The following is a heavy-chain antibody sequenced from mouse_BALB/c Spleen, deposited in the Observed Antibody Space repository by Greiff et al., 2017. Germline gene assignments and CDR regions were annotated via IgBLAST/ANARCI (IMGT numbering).Heavy chain of an antibody. CDR3: ARHDGNSEFAY. CDR2: ISNGGGST. CDR1: GFTFSSYT. J-gene: IGHJ3*01. Sequence: EVKVVESGGGLVQPGGSLKLSCAASGFTFSSYTMSWVRQTPEKRLEWVAYISNGGGSTYYPDTVKGRFTISRDNAKNTLYLQMSSLKSEDTAMYYCARHDGNSEFAYWGQGTLVTVSA. V-gene: IGHV5-12-2*01. D-gene: IGHD2-1*01.